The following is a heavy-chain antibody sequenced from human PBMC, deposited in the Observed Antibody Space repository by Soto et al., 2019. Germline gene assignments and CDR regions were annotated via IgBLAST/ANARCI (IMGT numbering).Heavy chain of an antibody. CDR3: ARGRAVLRFLEWLLDYYYMDV. V-gene: IGHV4-34*01. Sequence: SEILSLTCAVYGGSFSGYYWSWIRQPPGKGLEWIGEINHSGSTNYNPSLKSRVTISVDTSKNQFSLKLSPVTAADTAVYYCARGRAVLRFLEWLLDYYYMDVWGKGTTVTVSS. J-gene: IGHJ6*03. D-gene: IGHD3-3*01. CDR2: INHSGST. CDR1: GGSFSGYY.